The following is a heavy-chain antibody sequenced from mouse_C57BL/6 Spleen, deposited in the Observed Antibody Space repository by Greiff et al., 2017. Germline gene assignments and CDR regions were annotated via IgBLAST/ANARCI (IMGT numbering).Heavy chain of an antibody. CDR1: GYTFTDYE. Sequence: VQLVESGAELVRPGASVTLSCKASGYTFTDYEMHWVKQTPVHGLEWIGAIDPETGGTAYNQKFKGKAILTADKSSSTAYMELRSLTSEDSAVYYCTRWALRAYWGQGTLVTVSA. V-gene: IGHV1-15*01. J-gene: IGHJ3*01. D-gene: IGHD2-12*01. CDR3: TRWALRAY. CDR2: IDPETGGT.